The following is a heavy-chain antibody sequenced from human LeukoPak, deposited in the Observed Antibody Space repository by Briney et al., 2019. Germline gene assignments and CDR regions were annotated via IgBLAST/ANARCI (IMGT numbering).Heavy chain of an antibody. Sequence: GGSLRLSCAASGFTFSSYAMHWVRQAPGKGLEWVAVISYDGSNKYYADSVKGRFTISRDNSKNTLYLQMNSLRAEDTAVYYCARARSSGQPFFDYWGQETLVTVSS. CDR2: ISYDGSNK. CDR1: GFTFSSYA. J-gene: IGHJ4*02. D-gene: IGHD6-19*01. CDR3: ARARSSGQPFFDY. V-gene: IGHV3-30*04.